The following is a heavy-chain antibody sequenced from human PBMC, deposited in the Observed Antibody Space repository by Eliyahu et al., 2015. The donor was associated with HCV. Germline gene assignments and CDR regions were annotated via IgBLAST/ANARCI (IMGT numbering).Heavy chain of an antibody. Sequence: QLQLQESGPGLVKPSETLSLTCTVSGGSISSSSYYWGWXRXPPGKGLXWIGSIYYSGSTYXNPSLKSRVTISVDTSKNQFSLKLSSVTAADTAVYYCARLPDYVRNTYFDYWGQGTLVTVSS. CDR3: ARLPDYVRNTYFDY. CDR1: GGSISSSSYY. J-gene: IGHJ4*02. CDR2: IYYSGST. V-gene: IGHV4-39*01. D-gene: IGHD3-10*02.